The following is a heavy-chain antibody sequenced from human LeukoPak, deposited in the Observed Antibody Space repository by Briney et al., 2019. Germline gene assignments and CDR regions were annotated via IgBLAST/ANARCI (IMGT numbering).Heavy chain of an antibody. CDR1: GFTFDDYG. J-gene: IGHJ4*02. D-gene: IGHD6-13*01. CDR3: ARVGSERSSWYVLDY. Sequence: GGSLRLSCAASGFTFDDYGMSWVRQAPGKGLEWVSGINWNGGSTGYADSVKGRFTISRDNAKNSLYLQMNSLRAEDTAVYYCARVGSERSSWYVLDYWGQGTLVTVSS. CDR2: INWNGGST. V-gene: IGHV3-20*04.